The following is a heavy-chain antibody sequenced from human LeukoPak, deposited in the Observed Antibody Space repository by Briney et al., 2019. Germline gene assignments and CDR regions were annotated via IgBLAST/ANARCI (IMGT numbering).Heavy chain of an antibody. Sequence: SETLSLTCTVSGGSISSYYWSWIRQPPGKGLEWIGYIYYSGSTNYNPSLKSRVTISVDTSRNQFSLRLSSVTAADTAIYYCARHSIAVTDDCWGQGTLVTVSS. CDR1: GGSISSYY. CDR2: IYYSGST. D-gene: IGHD6-19*01. V-gene: IGHV4-59*08. J-gene: IGHJ4*02. CDR3: ARHSIAVTDDC.